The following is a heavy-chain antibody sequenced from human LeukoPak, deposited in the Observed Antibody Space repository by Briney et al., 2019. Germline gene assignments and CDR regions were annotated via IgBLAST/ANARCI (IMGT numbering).Heavy chain of an antibody. V-gene: IGHV3-30*18. CDR1: GFTFSSYA. CDR2: TSYDGSNE. J-gene: IGHJ4*02. Sequence: GGSLRLSCAASGFTFSSYAMHWVRQASGKGLEWVAVTSYDGSNEYYGDSVKGRFTISRDNSKNTLYLQMNSLRAEDRAVYYCAKAHLNVVTTTYFDYWGQGTLVTVSS. CDR3: AKAHLNVVTTTYFDY. D-gene: IGHD2-21*02.